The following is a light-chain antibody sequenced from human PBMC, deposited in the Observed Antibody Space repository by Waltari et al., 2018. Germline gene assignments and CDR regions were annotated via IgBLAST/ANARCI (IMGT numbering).Light chain of an antibody. V-gene: IGKV1-27*01. CDR3: MQGKDLPLT. J-gene: IGKJ4*01. CDR1: QGISSY. Sequence: IQLTQSPSPLSASVGVRVTITCRVSQGISSYLNWYRQKPGKVPKLLIYSASNLQSGVPSRFSGSGSGTDFTLTISRVEADDVGVYFCMQGKDLPLTFGGGTKVDI. CDR2: SAS.